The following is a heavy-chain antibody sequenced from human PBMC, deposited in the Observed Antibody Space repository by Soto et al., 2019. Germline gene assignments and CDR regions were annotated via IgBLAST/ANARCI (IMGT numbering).Heavy chain of an antibody. V-gene: IGHV1-69*02. J-gene: IGHJ6*03. CDR2: IIPILGIA. Sequence: QVQLVQSGAEVKKPGSSVKVSCKASGGTFSSYTISWVRQAPGQGLEWMGRIIPILGIANYAQKFQGRVTITTNNTTTTAYIEVRSMRCEDTAVYYCSAHYCSSTAGRYYYYYYMDVWGKGTTVTVSS. CDR3: SAHYCSSTAGRYYYYYYMDV. CDR1: GGTFSSYT. D-gene: IGHD2-2*01.